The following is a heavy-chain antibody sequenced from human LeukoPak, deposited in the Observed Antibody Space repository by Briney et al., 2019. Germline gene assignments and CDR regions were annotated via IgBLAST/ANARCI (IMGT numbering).Heavy chain of an antibody. CDR2: ISAYNGNT. J-gene: IGHJ4*02. CDR1: GYTFTGYF. Sequence: ASVKVSCKASGYTFTGYFIHWVRQAPGQGLEWMGWISAYNGNTNYAQKLQGRVTMTTDTSTSTAYMELRSLRSDDTAVYYCARGLAVAGNRDFDYWGQGTLVTVSS. CDR3: ARGLAVAGNRDFDY. D-gene: IGHD6-19*01. V-gene: IGHV1-18*04.